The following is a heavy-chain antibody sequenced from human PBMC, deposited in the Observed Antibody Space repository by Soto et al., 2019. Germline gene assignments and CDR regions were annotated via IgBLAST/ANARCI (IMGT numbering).Heavy chain of an antibody. D-gene: IGHD4-17*01. V-gene: IGHV4-59*01. Sequence: SETLSLTCIVSGGSISNYYWSWIRQPPGKGLEWIGYIYYSGSTNYNPSLTSRVTISVDTSRNQFSLKLSSVTAADTAVYYCARRYGASFDYWGQGTLVTVSS. J-gene: IGHJ4*02. CDR3: ARRYGASFDY. CDR2: IYYSGST. CDR1: GGSISNYY.